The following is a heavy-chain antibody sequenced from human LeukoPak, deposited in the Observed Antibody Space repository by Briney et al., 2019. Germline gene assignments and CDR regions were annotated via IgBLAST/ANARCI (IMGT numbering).Heavy chain of an antibody. CDR1: GYTFTSYY. V-gene: IGHV1-46*01. CDR3: ARVISGPDYYDSSGYYYD. D-gene: IGHD3-22*01. J-gene: IGHJ4*02. CDR2: IIPSAGRT. Sequence: ASVKVSCKASGYTFTSYYIHWVRQAPGQGLEWMGIIIPSAGRTNYAQKFRGRVSMTTDMSTSTVYMELSSLRSEDTAVYYCARVISGPDYYDSSGYYYDWGQGTLVTVSS.